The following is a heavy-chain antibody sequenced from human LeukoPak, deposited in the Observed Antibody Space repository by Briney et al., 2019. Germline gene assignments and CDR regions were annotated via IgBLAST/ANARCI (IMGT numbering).Heavy chain of an antibody. CDR1: GDSISSYY. Sequence: SETLSLTCTVSGDSISSYYWSWIRQPAGRGLEWIGRINTSGSTDHIPSLKSRVAMSVDTSKNQFSLKLTSVTAADTAVYYCARTIASLIYSSSWSFDYWGQGTLVTVSS. CDR3: ARTIASLIYSSSWSFDY. V-gene: IGHV4-4*07. J-gene: IGHJ4*02. D-gene: IGHD6-13*01. CDR2: INTSGST.